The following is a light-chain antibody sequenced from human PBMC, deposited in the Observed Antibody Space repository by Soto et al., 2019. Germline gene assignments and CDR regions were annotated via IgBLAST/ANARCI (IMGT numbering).Light chain of an antibody. Sequence: DIQMTQSPSTLSGSVGDRVTITCRARQTISSWLAWYQQKPGKAPKLLIYKASTIKSGVPSRFSGSGSGTEFTLTISSLQPDDFATYYCQHYNRYSEAFGQGTKVELK. CDR2: KAS. J-gene: IGKJ1*01. CDR1: QTISSW. V-gene: IGKV1-5*03. CDR3: QHYNRYSEA.